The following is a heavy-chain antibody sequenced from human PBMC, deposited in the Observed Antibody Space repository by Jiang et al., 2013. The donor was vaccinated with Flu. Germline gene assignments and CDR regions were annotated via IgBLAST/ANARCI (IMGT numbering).Heavy chain of an antibody. Sequence: KPGASVKVSCKASGYTFTSYGISWVRQAPGQGLEWMGWISAYNGNTNYAQKLQGRVTMTTDTSTSTAYMELRSLRSDDTAVYYCAREYSSSSDLPLWDYWGQGTLVTVSS. D-gene: IGHD6-6*01. CDR1: GYTFTSYG. V-gene: IGHV1-18*01. J-gene: IGHJ4*02. CDR2: ISAYNGNT. CDR3: AREYSSSSDLPLWDY.